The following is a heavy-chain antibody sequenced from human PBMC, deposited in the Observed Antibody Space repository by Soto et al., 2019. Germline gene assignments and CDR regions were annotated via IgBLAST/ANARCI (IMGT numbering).Heavy chain of an antibody. J-gene: IGHJ4*02. CDR2: IYYRGST. CDR1: GGSISSYY. V-gene: IGHV4-59*08. CDR3: ARGGGSPDY. Sequence: QVQLQESGPGLVKPSETLSLTCTVSGGSISSYYWSWIRQPPGKGLEWIGYIYYRGSTNYNPSLKTRXTXSVDTSKNQFSLKLSSVTAADTAVYYCARGGGSPDYWGQGTLVTVSS. D-gene: IGHD1-26*01.